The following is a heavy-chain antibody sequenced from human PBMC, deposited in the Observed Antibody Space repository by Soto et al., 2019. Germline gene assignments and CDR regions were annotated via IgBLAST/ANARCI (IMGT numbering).Heavy chain of an antibody. CDR1: GGSISSGGYY. V-gene: IGHV4-31*03. D-gene: IGHD4-17*01. CDR2: IYYSGST. J-gene: IGHJ4*02. CDR3: ARALYGGNSFALTTYYFDY. Sequence: QVQLQESGPGLVKPSQTLSLTCTVSGGSISSGGYYWSWIRQHPGKGLEWIGYIYYSGSTYYNPSLKSRVTISVDTSKNQFSLKLSSVTAADTAVYYCARALYGGNSFALTTYYFDYWGQGTLVTVSS.